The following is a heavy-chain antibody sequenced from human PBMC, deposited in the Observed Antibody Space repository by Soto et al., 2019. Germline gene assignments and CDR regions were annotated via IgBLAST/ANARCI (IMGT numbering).Heavy chain of an antibody. D-gene: IGHD6-19*01. Sequence: QVQLVQSGAEVKKPGSSVKVSCTSSGGTFRTYSINWVRQAPGQGLEWMGRIIPILDMTNYAQKFQGRVTITADKSTSTGYMELNTLRSEETAMYYWARGGPVIAVTETIDSWFDPWGPGTLVTFSS. V-gene: IGHV1-69*02. CDR3: ARGGPVIAVTETIDSWFDP. CDR1: GGTFRTYS. J-gene: IGHJ5*02. CDR2: IIPILDMT.